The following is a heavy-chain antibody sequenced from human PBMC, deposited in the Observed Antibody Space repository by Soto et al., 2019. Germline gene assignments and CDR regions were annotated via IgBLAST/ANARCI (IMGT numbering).Heavy chain of an antibody. CDR3: ARPAKGNYAFDY. CDR2: IYKSGTT. CDR1: GGSISGYY. Sequence: PSETLSLTCTVSGGSISGYYWSWIRQPPGKGLEWIGYIYKSGTTNYNPSLKSRVTISLDTSKNQVSLNLNFVTAADTAVYYGARPAKGNYAFDYWGQGTLVTVSS. V-gene: IGHV4-59*01. J-gene: IGHJ4*02. D-gene: IGHD3-16*01.